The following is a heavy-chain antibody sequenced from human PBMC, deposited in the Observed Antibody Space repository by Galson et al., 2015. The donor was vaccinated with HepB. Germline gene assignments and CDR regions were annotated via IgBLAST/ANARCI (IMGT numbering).Heavy chain of an antibody. V-gene: IGHV1-18*01. J-gene: IGHJ4*02. D-gene: IGHD2-2*02. CDR2: ISDYNDNT. Sequence: SVKVSCKASGYSLINFGISWVRQAPGQGLEWMGWISDYNDNTNYAEKFQGRVSMTTDTSTSTTYMELRSLRLDDTALYYCARTRYSASPPDYWGQGTLVTVSS. CDR1: GYSLINFG. CDR3: ARTRYSASPPDY.